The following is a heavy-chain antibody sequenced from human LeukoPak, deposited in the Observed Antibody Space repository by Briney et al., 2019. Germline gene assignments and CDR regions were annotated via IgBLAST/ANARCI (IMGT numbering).Heavy chain of an antibody. CDR1: GCTFTSYY. CDR3: AREIGPRQLHLWGSAFDY. D-gene: IGHD5-18*01. CDR2: INPSDGKT. J-gene: IGHJ4*02. Sequence: ASVKVSCKASGCTFTSYYMHWVRQAPGQGLEWMGIINPSDGKTSYAQKFQGRVTMTRDTSTSTVYMELSSLRSEDTAVYYCAREIGPRQLHLWGSAFDYWGQGTLVTVSS. V-gene: IGHV1-46*01.